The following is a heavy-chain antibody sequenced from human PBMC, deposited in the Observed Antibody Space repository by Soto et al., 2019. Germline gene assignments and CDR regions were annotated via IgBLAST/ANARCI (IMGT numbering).Heavy chain of an antibody. Sequence: ASVKVSCKASGGPFSSYAISWVRQAPGQGLEWMGGIIPIFGTANYAQKFQGRVTITADESTSTAYLDLSSLSSEGTAVYYCATSINSYGLGDWRRGTTVTVSS. CDR2: IIPIFGTA. CDR1: GGPFSSYA. CDR3: ATSINSYGLGD. J-gene: IGHJ6*02. V-gene: IGHV1-69*13.